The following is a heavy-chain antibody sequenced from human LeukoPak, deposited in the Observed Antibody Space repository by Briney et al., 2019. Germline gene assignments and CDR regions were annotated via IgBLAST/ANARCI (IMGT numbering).Heavy chain of an antibody. J-gene: IGHJ4*02. CDR2: IIPIFGTA. D-gene: IGHD3-10*01. CDR1: GYTFTGYY. V-gene: IGHV1-69*13. Sequence: GASVKVSCKASGYTFTGYYLHWVRQAPGQGLEWMGGIIPIFGTANYAQKFQGRVTITADESTSTAYMELSSLRSEDTAVYYCASAPDIYGSGSQSVFDYWGQGTLVTVSS. CDR3: ASAPDIYGSGSQSVFDY.